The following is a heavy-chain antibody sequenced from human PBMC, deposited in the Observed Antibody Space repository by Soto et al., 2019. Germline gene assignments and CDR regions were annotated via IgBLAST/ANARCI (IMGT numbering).Heavy chain of an antibody. V-gene: IGHV4-59*01. D-gene: IGHD3-3*02. CDR2: IYHSGST. CDR1: GGSISTYY. Sequence: SETLSLTCTVSGGSISTYYWSWIRQPPGKGLEWIGYIYHSGSTEYNPSLESRVSILIDTSNNHFSLRLSSVAAADTAVYYCAARHFWSCPWTDTRLNYWGQGTLVTVSS. CDR3: AARHFWSCPWTDTRLNY. J-gene: IGHJ4*02.